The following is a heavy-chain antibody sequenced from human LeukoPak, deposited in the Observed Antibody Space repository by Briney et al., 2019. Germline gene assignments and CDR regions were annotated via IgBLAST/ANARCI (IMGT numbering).Heavy chain of an antibody. D-gene: IGHD5-18*01. CDR3: AREIGPRQLHLWGSAFDY. Sequence: ASVKVSCKASGYTFTNYYMHWVRQAPGQGLEWMGIINPSGGGTSYAQKFQGRLTMTRDTSATTVYMELSSLRSEDTAMYYCAREIGPRQLHLWGSAFDYWGQGTLVTVSS. CDR2: INPSGGGT. J-gene: IGHJ4*02. CDR1: GYTFTNYY. V-gene: IGHV1-46*01.